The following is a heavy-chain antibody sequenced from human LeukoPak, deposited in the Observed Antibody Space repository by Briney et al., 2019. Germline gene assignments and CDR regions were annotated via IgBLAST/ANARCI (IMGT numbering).Heavy chain of an antibody. J-gene: IGHJ4*02. V-gene: IGHV4-30-2*01. CDR2: IYHSGST. CDR3: ARVPTTVTTIDY. D-gene: IGHD4-17*01. CDR1: GGSISSGGYY. Sequence: SQTLSLTCTVSGGSISSGGYYWSWIRQPPGKGLEWIGYIYHSGSTNYNPSLKSRVTISVDKSKNQFSLKLSSVTAADTAVYYCARVPTTVTTIDYWGQGTLVTVSS.